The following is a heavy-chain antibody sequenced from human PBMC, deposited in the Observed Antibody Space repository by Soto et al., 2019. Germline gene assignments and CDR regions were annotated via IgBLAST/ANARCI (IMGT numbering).Heavy chain of an antibody. D-gene: IGHD2-21*02. J-gene: IGHJ5*02. V-gene: IGHV4-31*11. CDR1: GGSISSGGYS. CDR3: ARSGVTGIVIPSHWFDP. Sequence: SETLSLTCAVSGGSISSGGYSWSWIRQFPGRGLEWIGCISSSGSTYYNPALNNRISLSLDTSQNQFSLKLLSVTAADTAIYYCARSGVTGIVIPSHWFDPWGQGTLVTVSS. CDR2: ISSSGST.